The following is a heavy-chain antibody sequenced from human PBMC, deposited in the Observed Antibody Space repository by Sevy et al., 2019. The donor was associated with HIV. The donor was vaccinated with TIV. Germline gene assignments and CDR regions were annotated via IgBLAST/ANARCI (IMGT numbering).Heavy chain of an antibody. Sequence: GGSLRLSCAASIFTFNIYGMQWVRRAPGKGLEWVAYQRKDGLTTDYADSVKGRFTISRDSSKNTLYLQMNSLRIEDAALYYCTRETTYYDASGPVPGDIWGQGTMVTVSS. CDR3: TRETTYYDASGPVPGDI. CDR1: IFTFNIYG. V-gene: IGHV3-30*02. D-gene: IGHD3-16*01. CDR2: QRKDGLTT. J-gene: IGHJ3*02.